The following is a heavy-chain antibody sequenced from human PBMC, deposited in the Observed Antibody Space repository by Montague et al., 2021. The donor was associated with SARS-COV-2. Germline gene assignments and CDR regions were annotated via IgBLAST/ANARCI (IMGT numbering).Heavy chain of an antibody. V-gene: IGHV4-59*01. Sequence: SETLSLTCEVSGGSIRSYYWSWIRQSPGKGLEWIGYVLYTWSTKYNPSLKTRVTLSLDTPKNHFSLRLNSVTAADTAVYYCARAQKICFIASCVNYFDLWGLGALVSVSS. J-gene: IGHJ4*02. D-gene: IGHD2-2*01. CDR1: GGSIRSYY. CDR2: VLYTWST. CDR3: ARAQKICFIASCVNYFDL.